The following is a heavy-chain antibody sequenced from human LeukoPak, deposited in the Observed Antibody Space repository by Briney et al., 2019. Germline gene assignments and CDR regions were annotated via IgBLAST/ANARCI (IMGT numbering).Heavy chain of an antibody. Sequence: SETLSLTCTVSGGSLSSSSYYWSWIRQPPGKGLEWIGSIYYSGSTYYNPSLKSRVTISVDTSKNQFSLKLSSVTAADTAVYYCARHRVGVVAATYFDYWGQGTLVTVSS. CDR2: IYYSGST. J-gene: IGHJ4*02. CDR3: ARHRVGVVAATYFDY. V-gene: IGHV4-39*01. CDR1: GGSLSSSSYY. D-gene: IGHD2-15*01.